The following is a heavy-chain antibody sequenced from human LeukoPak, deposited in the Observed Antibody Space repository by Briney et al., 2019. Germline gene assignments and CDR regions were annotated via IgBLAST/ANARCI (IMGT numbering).Heavy chain of an antibody. CDR3: ARSAGIAAAGFYYYYGMDV. D-gene: IGHD6-13*01. V-gene: IGHV4-34*01. CDR1: GDSISLYY. J-gene: IGHJ6*02. CDR2: INHSGST. Sequence: SETLSLTCTVSGDSISLYYWSWIRQPPGKGLEWIGEINHSGSTNYNPSLKSRVTISVDTSKNQFSLKLSSVTAADTAVYYCARSAGIAAAGFYYYYGMDVWGQGTTVTVSS.